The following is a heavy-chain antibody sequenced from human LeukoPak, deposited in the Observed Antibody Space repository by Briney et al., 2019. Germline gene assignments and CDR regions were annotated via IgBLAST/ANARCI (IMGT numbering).Heavy chain of an antibody. Sequence: PGGSLRLSCAASGFTFSDYAMSWVRQAPGKGLEWVSGLSCGGHTSYYEDSVRGRFTIARDNSRATLSLQLHSLRAEDTAIYYCIRSHLTFYPLHYYFAFWGRGTQVTVFS. CDR3: IRSHLTFYPLHYYFAF. D-gene: IGHD2/OR15-2a*01. V-gene: IGHV3-23*01. J-gene: IGHJ4*02. CDR1: GFTFSDYA. CDR2: LSCGGHTS.